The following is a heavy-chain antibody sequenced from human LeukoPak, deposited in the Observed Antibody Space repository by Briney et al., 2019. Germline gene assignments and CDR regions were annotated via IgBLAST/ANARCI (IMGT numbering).Heavy chain of an antibody. CDR1: GFTFSSFE. J-gene: IGHJ4*02. CDR2: ISSSGSTI. V-gene: IGHV3-48*03. Sequence: PGGSLRLSCVASGFTFSSFELNWVRQAPGKGLEWVSYISSSGSTIYYADSVKGRFTISRDNAKNSLYLQMNSLRAEDTAVYYCAKYRSGWLDYWGQGTLVTVSS. D-gene: IGHD6-19*01. CDR3: AKYRSGWLDY.